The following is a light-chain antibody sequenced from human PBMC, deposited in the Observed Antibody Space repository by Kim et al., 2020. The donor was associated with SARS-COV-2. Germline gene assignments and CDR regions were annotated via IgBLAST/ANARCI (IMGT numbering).Light chain of an antibody. J-gene: IGLJ3*02. Sequence: QQLTISCTGTSNEVVGYNYVSGYQQHPGKAPKLMIYDVTKRPSGVPDRFSGSKSGNTASLTISGLQAGDEGDYYCCSYAGSYTQWVFGGGTQLTVL. CDR1: SNEVVGYNY. CDR3: CSYAGSYTQWV. CDR2: DVT. V-gene: IGLV2-11*03.